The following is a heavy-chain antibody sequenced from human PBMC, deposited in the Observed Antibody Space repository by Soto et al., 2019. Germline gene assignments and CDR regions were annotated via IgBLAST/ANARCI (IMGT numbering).Heavy chain of an antibody. CDR1: GGSISSGDYY. D-gene: IGHD3-16*01. CDR2: IYYSGST. Sequence: QVQLQESGPGLVKPSQTLSLTCTVSGGSISSGDYYWSWIRQPPGKGLAWIGYIYYSGSTYYNPSLKSRVTISVDTSKNQFSLKPSSVTAADTAVYYCARDSSMITFGGVSAFDIWGQGTMVTVSS. J-gene: IGHJ3*02. CDR3: ARDSSMITFGGVSAFDI. V-gene: IGHV4-30-4*01.